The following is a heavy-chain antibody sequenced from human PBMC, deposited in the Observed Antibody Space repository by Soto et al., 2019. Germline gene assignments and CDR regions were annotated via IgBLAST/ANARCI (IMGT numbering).Heavy chain of an antibody. Sequence: SETLSLTCSVSGASISSYYYTWIRQPPGKGLEWIGYIYYSGSTNYNPSLKSRVTISVDTSKNQFSLKLSSVTAADTAVYYCARFSGWFNWFDPWGQGTLVTVSS. CDR2: IYYSGST. V-gene: IGHV4-59*01. D-gene: IGHD6-19*01. J-gene: IGHJ5*02. CDR1: GASISSYY. CDR3: ARFSGWFNWFDP.